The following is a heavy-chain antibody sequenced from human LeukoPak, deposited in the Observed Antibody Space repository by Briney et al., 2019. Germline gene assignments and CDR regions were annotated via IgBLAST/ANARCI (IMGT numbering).Heavy chain of an antibody. J-gene: IGHJ5*02. Sequence: SETLSLTCAVYGGSFSTYYWSWIRQPPGKGLEWIGEINHSGGTHYKPSLKSRVTISLDTSKNQFSLKLGSVTAADTAVYYCANRANSSSFYWFDPWGQGTLVTVSS. CDR3: ANRANSSSFYWFDP. CDR2: INHSGGT. CDR1: GGSFSTYY. D-gene: IGHD6-13*01. V-gene: IGHV4-34*01.